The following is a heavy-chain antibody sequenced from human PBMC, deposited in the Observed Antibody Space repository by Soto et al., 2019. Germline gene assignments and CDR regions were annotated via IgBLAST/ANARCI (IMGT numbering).Heavy chain of an antibody. J-gene: IGHJ4*02. V-gene: IGHV3-23*01. CDR2: ISAGGST. Sequence: LRLSCTASGFTFSDYAMSWVRQPPGKGLEWVSVISAGGSTYYADSVKGRFTVSRANSKNTLYLQMNSLRAEDTAVYYCANVPIWCSSTSCCTEGFDYWGQGTLVTVSS. D-gene: IGHD2-2*02. CDR3: ANVPIWCSSTSCCTEGFDY. CDR1: GFTFSDYA.